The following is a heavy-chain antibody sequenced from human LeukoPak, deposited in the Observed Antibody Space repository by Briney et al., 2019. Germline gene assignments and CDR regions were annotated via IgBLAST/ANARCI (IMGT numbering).Heavy chain of an antibody. CDR1: GFTFSSYA. Sequence: GGSLRLSCAASGFTFSSYAMSWVRQAPGKGLEWVSTIGGGGGSTYYADSVKGRFTISRDNSKNTLYLQMNSLRAEDTAVYYCAKDRGIAVAGGAYYSDYWGQGTLVTVSS. D-gene: IGHD6-19*01. J-gene: IGHJ4*02. CDR3: AKDRGIAVAGGAYYSDY. CDR2: IGGGGGST. V-gene: IGHV3-23*01.